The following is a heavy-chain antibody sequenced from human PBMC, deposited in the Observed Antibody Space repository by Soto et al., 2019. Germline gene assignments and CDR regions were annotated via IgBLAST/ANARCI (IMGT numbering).Heavy chain of an antibody. D-gene: IGHD2-8*01. Sequence: SETLSLTCTVSGGSFSSYYWSWIRQPPGKGLEWIGYIYYSGSTNYNPSLKSRVTISVDTSKNQFSLKLSSVTAADTAVYYCARTSCTNGVCYFYYGMDVWGQGTTVTVSS. CDR2: IYYSGST. CDR1: GGSFSSYY. J-gene: IGHJ6*02. V-gene: IGHV4-59*01. CDR3: ARTSCTNGVCYFYYGMDV.